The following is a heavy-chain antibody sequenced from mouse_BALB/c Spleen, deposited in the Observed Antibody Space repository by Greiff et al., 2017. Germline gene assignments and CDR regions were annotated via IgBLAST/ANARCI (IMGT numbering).Heavy chain of an antibody. V-gene: IGHV2-9*02. CDR2: IWAGGST. CDR1: GFSLTSYG. Sequence: QVHVKQSGPGLVAPSQSLSITCTVSGFSLTSYGVHWVRQPPGKGLEWLGVIWAGGSTNYNSALMSRLSISKDNSKSQVFLKMNSLQTDDTAMYYCARGGRTGFDYWGQGTTLTVSS. J-gene: IGHJ2*01. D-gene: IGHD4-1*01. CDR3: ARGGRTGFDY.